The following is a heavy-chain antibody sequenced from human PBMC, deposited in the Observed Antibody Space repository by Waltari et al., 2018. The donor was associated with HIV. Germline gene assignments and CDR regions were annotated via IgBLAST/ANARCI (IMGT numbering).Heavy chain of an antibody. J-gene: IGHJ6*02. V-gene: IGHV1-24*01. CDR3: ATGGGTTSIQLYDLDV. D-gene: IGHD1-26*01. CDR1: GYTLTELS. CDR2: VDPEDDET. Sequence: QVQLIQSGAEVKKPGASVKVSCKVFGYTLTELSMHWVRQAPGKGLEWMGVVDPEDDETIYAQKFQGRVTMTEDTSTDSAYMELSSLTSEDTAVYYCATGGGTTSIQLYDLDVWGQGTTVTVSS.